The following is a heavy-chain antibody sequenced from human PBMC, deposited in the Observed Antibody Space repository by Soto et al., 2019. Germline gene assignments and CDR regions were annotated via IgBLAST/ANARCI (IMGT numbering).Heavy chain of an antibody. CDR2: ISWNSAST. CDR3: VKDFRRYTNGLDV. V-gene: IGHV3-9*01. CDR1: GFTYEAFA. J-gene: IGHJ6*02. Sequence: EVQLAESGGGWVEPGKSLRLSCVVSGFTYEAFAMHWVRQAPGKGLEWVSGISWNSASTGYADSVTGRFTTSRDNAKTSLYLQMRNLTGDDTAMYYCVKDFRRYTNGLDVWGPGTSVTVS. D-gene: IGHD5-18*01.